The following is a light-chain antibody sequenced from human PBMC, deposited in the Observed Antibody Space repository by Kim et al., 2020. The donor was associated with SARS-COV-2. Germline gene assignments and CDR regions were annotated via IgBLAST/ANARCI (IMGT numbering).Light chain of an antibody. CDR3: QVWDSSSDHVV. V-gene: IGLV3-21*04. CDR1: NIGSKS. Sequence: SYELTQPPSVSVAPGKTARITRGGNNIGSKSVHWYQQKPGQAPVLVIYYDSDRPSGIPERFSGSNSGHTATLTISRVEAGDEADYYCQVWDSSSDHVVFGGGTQLTVL. J-gene: IGLJ2*01. CDR2: YDS.